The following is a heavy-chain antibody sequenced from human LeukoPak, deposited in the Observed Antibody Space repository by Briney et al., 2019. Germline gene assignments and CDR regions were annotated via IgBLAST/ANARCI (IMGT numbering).Heavy chain of an antibody. Sequence: PGGSLRLSCVASGFTFSNYNINWVRQAQGKGLEWVSSISSGSSYIYYADSVKGRFTISRDNAKNSLYLQMNSLRAEDTAVYYCARENPPRWFDPWGQGTLVTVSS. CDR3: ARENPPRWFDP. CDR1: GFTFSNYN. CDR2: ISSGSSYI. J-gene: IGHJ5*02. D-gene: IGHD1-14*01. V-gene: IGHV3-21*01.